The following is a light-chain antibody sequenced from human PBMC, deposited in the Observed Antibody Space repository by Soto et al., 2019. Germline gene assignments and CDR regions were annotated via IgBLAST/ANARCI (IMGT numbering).Light chain of an antibody. CDR2: AAS. V-gene: IGKV1-39*01. CDR1: QSIADY. CDR3: KPSFSPPLP. Sequence: HITPPPSSLSAHAPATVIPTLRSSQSIADYLNWYQQNPGTAPKLLNFAASSLQSGVRSRLSGSGSGKDFTLTISSLQPEDFATYYCKPSFSPPLPFGRGTKVDIK. J-gene: IGKJ4*01.